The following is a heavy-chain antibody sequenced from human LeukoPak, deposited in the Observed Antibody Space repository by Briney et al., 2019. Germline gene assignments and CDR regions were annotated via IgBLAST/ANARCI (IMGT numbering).Heavy chain of an antibody. Sequence: GGSLRLSCAASGFTFSNSAMNWVRQVPGKGLEWVSSIDYDSSHIYYAASVRGRFTISRDNARNSVYLQMNSLRVEDTAVYYCARAPLRYPGVGHYDYGGQGPLVAVSS. J-gene: IGHJ4*02. CDR3: ARAPLRYPGVGHYDY. CDR1: GFTFSNSA. CDR2: IDYDSSHI. D-gene: IGHD3-9*01. V-gene: IGHV3-21*01.